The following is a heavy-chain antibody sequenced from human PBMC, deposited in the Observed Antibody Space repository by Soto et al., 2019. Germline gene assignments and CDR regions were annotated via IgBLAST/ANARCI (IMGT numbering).Heavy chain of an antibody. J-gene: IGHJ4*02. V-gene: IGHV3-23*01. CDR3: ATVHNTSRSFDY. CDR2: TGGNGRTT. Sequence: LRLSCAASGFTFSIFAMSWVRQAPGKGLEWVSTTGGNGRTTYYADSVKGRFTVSRDNSKNTLDLQMNSLSAEDTAVYYCATVHNTSRSFDYWGQGTLVTVSS. CDR1: GFTFSIFA. D-gene: IGHD1-20*01.